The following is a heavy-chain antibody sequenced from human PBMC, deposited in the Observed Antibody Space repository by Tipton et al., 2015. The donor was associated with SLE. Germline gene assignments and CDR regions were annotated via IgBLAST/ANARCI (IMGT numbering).Heavy chain of an antibody. V-gene: IGHV3-30*02. CDR1: GVTFSSYG. Sequence: SLRLSCAEAGVTFSSYGMHWVRQAPGKGLEWVAFIRYDGSNKYYADSVKGRFTITRDNSKNTLYLQMNSLRAEDTAVYYCAKDLGYSSSRAAFDIWGQGTMVTVSS. D-gene: IGHD6-13*01. CDR3: AKDLGYSSSRAAFDI. J-gene: IGHJ3*02. CDR2: IRYDGSNK.